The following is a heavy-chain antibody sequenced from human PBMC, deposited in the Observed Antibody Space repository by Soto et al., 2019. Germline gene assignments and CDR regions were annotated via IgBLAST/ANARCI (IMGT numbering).Heavy chain of an antibody. CDR1: GYTFTGYY. D-gene: IGHD6-13*01. J-gene: IGHJ3*02. Sequence: QVQLVQSGAEVKKPGASVKVSCKASGYTFTGYYMHWVRQAPGQGLEWMGWINPNSGGTNYAQKFQGRVTMTRDTSISTAYMELSRLRSDDTAVYYCASRLRRSSSWPNDAFDIWGQGTMVTVSS. V-gene: IGHV1-2*02. CDR3: ASRLRRSSSWPNDAFDI. CDR2: INPNSGGT.